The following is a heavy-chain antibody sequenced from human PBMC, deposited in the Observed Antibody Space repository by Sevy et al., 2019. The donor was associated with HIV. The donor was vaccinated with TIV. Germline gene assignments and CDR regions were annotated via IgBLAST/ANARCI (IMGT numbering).Heavy chain of an antibody. CDR3: ATHRGQWLFTAVFDY. D-gene: IGHD6-19*01. CDR2: ISGSGGST. Sequence: GGSLRLSCAASGFTFSTYGLSWVRQAPGKGLEWVSAISGSGGSTYYADSVKGRFTISRDNSENTLYLKMNSLRAEDTAVYYCATHRGQWLFTAVFDYWGQGTLVTVSS. J-gene: IGHJ4*02. CDR1: GFTFSTYG. V-gene: IGHV3-23*01.